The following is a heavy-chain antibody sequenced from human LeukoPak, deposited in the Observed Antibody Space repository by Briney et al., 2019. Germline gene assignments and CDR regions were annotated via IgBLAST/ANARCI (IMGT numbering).Heavy chain of an antibody. V-gene: IGHV1-69*01. J-gene: IGHJ4*02. CDR3: ARGGYYYDSSGYYYGDY. CDR2: IPIFGTA. Sequence: IPIFGTANYAQKFQGRVTITADESTSTAYMELSSLRSEDTAVYYCARGGYYYDSSGYYYGDYWGQGTLVTVSS. D-gene: IGHD3-22*01.